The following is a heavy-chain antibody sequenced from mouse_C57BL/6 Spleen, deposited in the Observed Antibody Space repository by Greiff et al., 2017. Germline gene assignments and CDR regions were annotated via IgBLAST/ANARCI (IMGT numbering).Heavy chain of an antibody. D-gene: IGHD2-5*01. CDR3: ARGDYSNLFDY. Sequence: QVQLQQSGAELVKPGASVKISCKASGYAFSSYWMNWVKQRPGKGLEWIGQIYPGDGDTNYNGKFKGKATLTADKSSSTAYMQLSSLTSEDSAVYFCARGDYSNLFDYWGQGTTLTVSS. V-gene: IGHV1-80*01. J-gene: IGHJ2*01. CDR1: GYAFSSYW. CDR2: IYPGDGDT.